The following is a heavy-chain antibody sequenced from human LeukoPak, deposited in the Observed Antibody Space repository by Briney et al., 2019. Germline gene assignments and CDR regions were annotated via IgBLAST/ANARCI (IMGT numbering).Heavy chain of an antibody. Sequence: SETLSLTCSVSDDSITMYYWTWIRQPPGKGLEWIGYVDHSGRTNYNPSLKSRVTISVDTSKNQLSLKLSSVTAADTAVYYCARVLTTGTTNYYYYMDVWGKGTTVTVSS. CDR1: DDSITMYY. V-gene: IGHV4-59*01. D-gene: IGHD1-1*01. J-gene: IGHJ6*03. CDR3: ARVLTTGTTNYYYYMDV. CDR2: VDHSGRT.